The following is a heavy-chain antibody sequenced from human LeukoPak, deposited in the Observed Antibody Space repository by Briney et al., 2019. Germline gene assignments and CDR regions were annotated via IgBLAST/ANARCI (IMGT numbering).Heavy chain of an antibody. CDR2: INYSRST. CDR1: GGSISSYY. CDR3: ASHYYGSGSYYNVY. J-gene: IGHJ4*02. V-gene: IGHV4-59*01. Sequence: TLSLTCTVSGGSISSYYWSWIRQPPGKGLEWIWYINYSRSTIYNPSLKSRVAISVGTAKNQFSLKLSSVTAADTAVYYCASHYYGSGSYYNVYWGQGTLVTVSS. D-gene: IGHD3-10*01.